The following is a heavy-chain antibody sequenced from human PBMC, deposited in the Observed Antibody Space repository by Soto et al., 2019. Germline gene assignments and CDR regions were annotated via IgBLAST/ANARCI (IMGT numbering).Heavy chain of an antibody. V-gene: IGHV3-9*01. CDR1: GFTFDDYA. D-gene: IGHD1-26*01. Sequence: RLSCAASGFTFDDYAMHWVRQAPGKGLEWVSGISWNSGSIGYADSVKGRFTISRDNAKNSLYLQMNSLRAEDTALYYCASGGGSYDYWGQGTLVTVSS. CDR3: ASGGGSYDY. CDR2: ISWNSGSI. J-gene: IGHJ4*02.